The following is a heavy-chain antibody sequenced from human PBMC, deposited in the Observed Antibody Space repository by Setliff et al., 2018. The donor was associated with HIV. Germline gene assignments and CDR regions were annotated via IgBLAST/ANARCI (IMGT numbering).Heavy chain of an antibody. Sequence: ASVKVSCKASGGTFSSYAIGWVRQAPGQGLEWMGGIVPILGIANYAQKFQGRVTITADKSTSTAYMELSSLRSEDTAVYYCASLRGIAAAGENWYFDLWGRGTLVTVSS. V-gene: IGHV1-69*10. CDR1: GGTFSSYA. J-gene: IGHJ2*01. CDR2: IVPILGIA. CDR3: ASLRGIAAAGENWYFDL. D-gene: IGHD6-13*01.